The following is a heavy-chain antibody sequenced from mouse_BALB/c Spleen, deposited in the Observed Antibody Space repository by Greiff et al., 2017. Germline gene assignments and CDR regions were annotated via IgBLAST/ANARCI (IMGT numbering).Heavy chain of an antibody. CDR2: IWAGGST. Sequence: VQLKESGPGLVAPSQSLSITCTVSGFSLTSYGVHWVRQPPGKGLEWLGVIWAGGSTNYNSALMSRLSISKDNSKSQVFLKMNSLQTDDTAMYYCARGYYRYDAMDYWGQGTSVTVSS. J-gene: IGHJ4*01. D-gene: IGHD2-14*01. CDR1: GFSLTSYG. CDR3: ARGYYRYDAMDY. V-gene: IGHV2-9*02.